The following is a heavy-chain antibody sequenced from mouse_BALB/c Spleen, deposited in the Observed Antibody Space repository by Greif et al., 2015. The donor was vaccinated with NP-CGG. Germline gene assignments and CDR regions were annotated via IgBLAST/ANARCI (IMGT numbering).Heavy chain of an antibody. Sequence: EVQLVESGGGLVQPGGSRKLSCAASGFTFSSFGMHWVRQAPEKGLEWVAYISSGSSTIYYADTVKGRSTISRDNSKNTLFLQMTSLRYEDTVMYYGARRQLTGRVYYAMVYWGQGTSVTVSS. CDR3: ARRQLTGRVYYAMVY. V-gene: IGHV5-17*02. D-gene: IGHD4-1*01. J-gene: IGHJ4*01. CDR1: GFTFSSFG. CDR2: ISSGSSTI.